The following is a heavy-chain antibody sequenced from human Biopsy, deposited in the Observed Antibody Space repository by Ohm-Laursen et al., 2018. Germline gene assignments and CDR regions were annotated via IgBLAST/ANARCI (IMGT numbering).Heavy chain of an antibody. CDR2: INPGGNST. J-gene: IGHJ4*02. CDR1: GYTFTTYY. V-gene: IGHV1-46*01. Sequence: GASVKVSCKASGYTFTTYYIHWVRQAPGQGLEWMGIINPGGNSTAYTQNFQGRATMTWDTSTTTVYMELSSLRSEDTAVYYCVLASFDYWGQGTLVTAPS. CDR3: VLASFDY.